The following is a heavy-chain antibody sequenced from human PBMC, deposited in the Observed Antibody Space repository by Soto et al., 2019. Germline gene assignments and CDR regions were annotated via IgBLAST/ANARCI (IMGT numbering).Heavy chain of an antibody. D-gene: IGHD2-15*01. V-gene: IGHV4-31*03. Sequence: QVQLQESGPGLVKPSQTLSLTCTVSGGSISSGGYYWSWIRQHPGNGLEWIGYIYYSGSTYYNPSLKRRVTISVDTSKNQFSLKLSSVTAADTAVYYCARDRTPDCSGGSCYVDYWGQGTLVTVSS. CDR3: ARDRTPDCSGGSCYVDY. CDR2: IYYSGST. CDR1: GGSISSGGYY. J-gene: IGHJ4*02.